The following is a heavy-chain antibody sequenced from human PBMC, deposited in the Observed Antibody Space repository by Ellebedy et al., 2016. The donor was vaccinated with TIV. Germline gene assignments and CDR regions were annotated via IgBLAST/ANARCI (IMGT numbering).Heavy chain of an antibody. CDR2: INHSGST. D-gene: IGHD2-15*01. CDR1: GGSFSGYY. J-gene: IGHJ4*02. V-gene: IGHV4-34*01. CDR3: ARASRILPIDY. Sequence: MPSETLSLTCAVYGGSFSGYYWSWIRQPPGKGLEWIGEINHSGSTNYNPSLKSRVTISVDTSKNQFSLKLSSVTAADTAVYYCARASRILPIDYWGQGTLVTVSS.